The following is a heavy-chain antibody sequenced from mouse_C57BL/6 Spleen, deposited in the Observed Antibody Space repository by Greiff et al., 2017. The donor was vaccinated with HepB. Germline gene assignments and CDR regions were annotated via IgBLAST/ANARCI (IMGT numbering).Heavy chain of an antibody. D-gene: IGHD1-1*01. J-gene: IGHJ3*01. CDR1: GYTFTSYW. Sequence: QVQLQQPGAELVKPGASVKLSCKASGYTFTSYWMHWVKQRPGQGLEWIGMIHPNSGSTNYNEKFKSKATLTVDKSSSTAYMQLSSLTTEDSAVLYCASPVVTTVVEEAWFDYWGQGTLVTVSA. CDR2: IHPNSGST. CDR3: ASPVVTTVVEEAWFDY. V-gene: IGHV1-64*01.